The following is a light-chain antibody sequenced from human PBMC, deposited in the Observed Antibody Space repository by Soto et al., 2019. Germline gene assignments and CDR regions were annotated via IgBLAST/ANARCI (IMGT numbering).Light chain of an antibody. CDR2: DVS. J-gene: IGLJ2*01. CDR3: SSYTSSIL. V-gene: IGLV2-14*01. CDR1: SSDVGGYNY. Sequence: QSALTQPASVSGSPGQSITMSSTGTSSDVGGYNYVSWYQQHPGKAPKLMIYDVSNRPSGVSNRFSGSKSGNTASLTISGLQAEDEADYYCSSYTSSILFGGGTKVTVL.